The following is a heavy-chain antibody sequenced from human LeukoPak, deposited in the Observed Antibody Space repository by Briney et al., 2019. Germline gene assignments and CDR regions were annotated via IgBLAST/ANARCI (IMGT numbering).Heavy chain of an antibody. D-gene: IGHD6-13*01. J-gene: IGHJ6*02. V-gene: IGHV5-51*01. CDR3: ARFQRYSSSWYAYYYGMDV. Sequence: GESLKISCKASGYIFTNYWIGWVRQMPGKGLEWMGIIYPGDSDTRYSPSFQGQVTISADKSISTAYLQWSSLKASDTAMYHCARFQRYSSSWYAYYYGMDVWGQGTTVTVSS. CDR1: GYIFTNYW. CDR2: IYPGDSDT.